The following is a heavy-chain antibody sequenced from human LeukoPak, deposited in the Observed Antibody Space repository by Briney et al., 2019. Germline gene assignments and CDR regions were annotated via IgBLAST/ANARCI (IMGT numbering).Heavy chain of an antibody. CDR1: GFTFSSYA. J-gene: IGHJ4*02. D-gene: IGHD3-9*01. V-gene: IGHV3-23*01. Sequence: GGSLRLSCAASGFTFSSYAMSWVRQAPGKGLEWVSAITGGGSGIYYADSMKSRFTISRDNSKNTLYLQINSLRAVDTAVYYCAKWGDYDVLTGYYVSDYWGQGTLVTVSS. CDR3: AKWGDYDVLTGYYVSDY. CDR2: ITGGGSGI.